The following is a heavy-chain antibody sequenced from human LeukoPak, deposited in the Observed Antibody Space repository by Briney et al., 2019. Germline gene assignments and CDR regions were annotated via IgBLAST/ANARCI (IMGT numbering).Heavy chain of an antibody. J-gene: IGHJ5*02. CDR1: GYTFTSYY. CDR3: VRESMHYYDSSGYYPGP. Sequence: ASVKVSCKASGYTFTSYYMHWVRQAPGQGLEWMGIINPSGGSTSYAQKFQGRVTMTRGTSTSTVYMELSSLRSEDTAVYYCVRESMHYYDSSGYYPGPWGQGTLVTVSS. D-gene: IGHD3-22*01. V-gene: IGHV1-46*01. CDR2: INPSGGST.